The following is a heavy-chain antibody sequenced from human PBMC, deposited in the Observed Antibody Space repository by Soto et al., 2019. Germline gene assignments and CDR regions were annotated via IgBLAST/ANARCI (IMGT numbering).Heavy chain of an antibody. D-gene: IGHD2-21*02. CDR2: IIPMFGTA. J-gene: IGHJ2*01. CDR3: ASNYCGGDCWYFDL. Sequence: QVQLVQSGAEVKKPGSSVKVSCKASGGTFSSYAISWVRQAPGQGLEWMGGIIPMFGTANYAQKLQGRVTITADESTSTAYMELSSLRSEDTAVYYCASNYCGGDCWYFDLWGRGTLVTVSS. CDR1: GGTFSSYA. V-gene: IGHV1-69*12.